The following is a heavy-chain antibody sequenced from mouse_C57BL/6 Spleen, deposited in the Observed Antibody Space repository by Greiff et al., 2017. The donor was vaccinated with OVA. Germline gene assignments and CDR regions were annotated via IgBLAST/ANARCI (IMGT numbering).Heavy chain of an antibody. CDR1: GYTFTSYW. Sequence: QVQLKQPGAELVRPGSSVKLSCKASGYTFTSYWMHWVKQRPIQGLEWIGNIDPSDSETHYNQKFKDKATLTVDKSSSTAYMQLSSLTSEDSAVYYCARTGGYSMDYWGQGTSVTVSS. J-gene: IGHJ4*01. D-gene: IGHD2-14*01. CDR2: IDPSDSET. CDR3: ARTGGYSMDY. V-gene: IGHV1-52*01.